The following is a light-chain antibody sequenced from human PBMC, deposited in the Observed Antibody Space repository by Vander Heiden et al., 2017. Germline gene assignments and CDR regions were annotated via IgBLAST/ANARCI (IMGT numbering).Light chain of an antibody. V-gene: IGLV4-69*01. CDR3: QTWDTGIQV. CDR1: SGHSSYA. CDR2: LNSDGSH. J-gene: IGLJ1*01. Sequence: QLVLTQSPSASASLGASVKPTCPLSSGHSSYAIAWHQQQPEKGPRYLMKLNSDGSHTKGAGIPDRFSGSSSGAERYLTISSLQSDDEADYYCQTWDTGIQVFGTGTKVTVL.